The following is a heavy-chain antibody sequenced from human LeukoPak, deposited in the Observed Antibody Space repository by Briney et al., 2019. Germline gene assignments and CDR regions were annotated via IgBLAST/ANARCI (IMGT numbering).Heavy chain of an antibody. Sequence: SETLSLTCTVSGGSISSYYWSWIRQPAGKGLEWIGRIYTSGSTNYNPSLKSRVTMSVDTSKNQFSLKLSSVTAADTAAYYCARSYYYDSSGYYYRWFDPWGQGTLVTVSS. CDR2: IYTSGST. D-gene: IGHD3-22*01. CDR1: GGSISSYY. V-gene: IGHV4-4*07. J-gene: IGHJ5*02. CDR3: ARSYYYDSSGYYYRWFDP.